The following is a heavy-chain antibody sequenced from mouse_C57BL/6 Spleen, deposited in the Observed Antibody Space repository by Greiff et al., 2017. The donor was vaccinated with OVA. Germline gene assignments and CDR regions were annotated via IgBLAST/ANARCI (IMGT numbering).Heavy chain of an antibody. V-gene: IGHV1-15*01. CDR1: GYTFTDYE. CDR3: TRRGPLYFFDY. J-gene: IGHJ2*01. CDR2: IDPETGGT. D-gene: IGHD2-1*01. Sequence: QVHVKQSGAELVRPGASVTLSCKASGYTFTDYEMHWVKQTPVHGLEWIGAIDPETGGTAYNQKFKGKAILTADKSSSTAYMELRSLTSEDSAVYYCTRRGPLYFFDYWGQGTTLTVSS.